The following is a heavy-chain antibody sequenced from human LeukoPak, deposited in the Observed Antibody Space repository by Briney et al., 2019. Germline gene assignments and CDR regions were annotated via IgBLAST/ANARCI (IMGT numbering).Heavy chain of an antibody. CDR2: IIPIFGTA. J-gene: IGHJ5*02. Sequence: SVNVSCKGSGGSFTIYAISWVRQAPGQGLEWMGGIIPIFGTANYAQKFQGRVTITTDESTSTAYMELSSLRSEDTAVYYCAREMGDYVSQNWFDPWGQGTLVTVSS. V-gene: IGHV1-69*05. CDR1: GGSFTIYA. D-gene: IGHD4-17*01. CDR3: AREMGDYVSQNWFDP.